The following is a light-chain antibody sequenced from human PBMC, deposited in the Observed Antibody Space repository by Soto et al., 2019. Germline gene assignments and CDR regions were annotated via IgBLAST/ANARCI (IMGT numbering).Light chain of an antibody. Sequence: EIVMTQSPGTLSVSPGERATLSCRASQSVSSNLAWYQQKPGQAPRLLIYGASTRATGIPARFGGSGSGTEFTLTISRLHSEYAAVYYCQQYNKWTMTFGQGTRLEIK. J-gene: IGKJ5*01. CDR1: QSVSSN. CDR2: GAS. CDR3: QQYNKWTMT. V-gene: IGKV3-15*01.